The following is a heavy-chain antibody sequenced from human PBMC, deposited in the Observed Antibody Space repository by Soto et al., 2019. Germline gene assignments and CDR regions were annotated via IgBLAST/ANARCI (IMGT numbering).Heavy chain of an antibody. V-gene: IGHV4-30-2*01. CDR2: IYHSGST. J-gene: IGHJ5*02. Sequence: PSETLSLTCAVSGGSISSGGYSWSWIRQPPGKGLEWIGYIYHSGSTYYNPSLKSRVTISVDRSKNQFSLKLSSVTAADTAVYYCARAGSSWYFDPWGQGTLVTVSS. D-gene: IGHD6-13*01. CDR1: GGSISSGGYS. CDR3: ARAGSSWYFDP.